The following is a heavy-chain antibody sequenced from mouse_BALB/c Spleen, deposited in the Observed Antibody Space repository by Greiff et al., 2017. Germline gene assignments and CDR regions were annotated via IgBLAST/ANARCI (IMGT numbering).Heavy chain of an antibody. Sequence: EVKLQESGPGLVKPSQSLSLSCSVTGYSITSGYYWNWIRQLPGNKLEWMGYISYDGSNNYNPSLKNRISITRDTSKNQFFLKLNSVTTEDTATYYCAREGYYYGSHCYFDVWGAGTTVTVSS. CDR1: GYSITSGYY. CDR2: ISYDGSN. J-gene: IGHJ1*01. V-gene: IGHV3-6*02. D-gene: IGHD1-1*01. CDR3: AREGYYYGSHCYFDV.